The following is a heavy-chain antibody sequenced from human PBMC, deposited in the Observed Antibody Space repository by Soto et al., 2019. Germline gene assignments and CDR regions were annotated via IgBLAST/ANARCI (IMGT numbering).Heavy chain of an antibody. D-gene: IGHD2-2*01. CDR2: IIPIFGTA. Sequence: GASVKVSCKASGGTFSSYAISWVRQAPGQGLEWMGGIIPIFGTANYAQKFQGRVTITADESTSTAYMELSSLRSEDTAVYYFARDRYCSSTSCPHLYYYYYYGMDVWGQGTTVTVSS. CDR1: GGTFSSYA. CDR3: ARDRYCSSTSCPHLYYYYYYGMDV. V-gene: IGHV1-69*13. J-gene: IGHJ6*02.